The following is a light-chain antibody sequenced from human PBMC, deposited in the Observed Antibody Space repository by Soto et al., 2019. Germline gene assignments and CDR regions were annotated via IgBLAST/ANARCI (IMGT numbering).Light chain of an antibody. CDR3: CSYAGSSPDV. Sequence: QSALTQPASVSGSPGQSITISCTETSSDVGSYNLVSWYQQHPGKAPKLMIYEGSKRPSGVSNRFSGSKSGNTASLTISGLQAEDEADYYCCSYAGSSPDVFGTGTKVTVL. CDR1: SSDVGSYNL. V-gene: IGLV2-23*01. J-gene: IGLJ1*01. CDR2: EGS.